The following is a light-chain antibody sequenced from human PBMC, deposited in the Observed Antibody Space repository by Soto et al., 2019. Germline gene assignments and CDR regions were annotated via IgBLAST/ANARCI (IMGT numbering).Light chain of an antibody. CDR1: QSVSSN. CDR3: QQRSGWPPEFT. CDR2: HAS. V-gene: IGKV3-11*01. Sequence: ETVLTQSPATLSLSPGERATLSCRASQSVSSNLGWYQQRPGQAPRLLIYHASNRATGIPARFSGSGSGTDCTLTISSLEPEDFAVYYCQQRSGWPPEFTCGPGTKVDI. J-gene: IGKJ3*01.